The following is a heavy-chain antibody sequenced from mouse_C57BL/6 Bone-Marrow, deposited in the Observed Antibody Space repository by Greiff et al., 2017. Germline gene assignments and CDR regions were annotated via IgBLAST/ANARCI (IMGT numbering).Heavy chain of an antibody. J-gene: IGHJ1*03. CDR2: IYPRDGST. V-gene: IGHV1-85*01. CDR1: GYTFTSYD. D-gene: IGHD1-1*01. Sequence: QVQLKESGPELVKPGASVKLSCKASGYTFTSYDINWVKQRPGQGLEWIGRIYPRDGSTKYNEKFKGKATLTVDTSSSTAYMELHSLTSDDSAVYFCAGDYGSGYWYFDVWGTGTTVTVSS. CDR3: AGDYGSGYWYFDV.